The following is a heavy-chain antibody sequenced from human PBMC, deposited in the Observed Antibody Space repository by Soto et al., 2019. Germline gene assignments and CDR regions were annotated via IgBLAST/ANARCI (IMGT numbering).Heavy chain of an antibody. D-gene: IGHD3-22*01. CDR1: GYIFTAYG. V-gene: IGHV1-18*01. CDR3: ARELNTESSAYYSFAF. CDR2: ASTNDDRT. Sequence: GASVKVSCKTSGYIFTAYGLAWLRQAPGQRPEWMGWASTNDDRTNYAQKFQGRVTMTTDRSTTTTSMELRSLRPDDTAVYYCARELNTESSAYYSFAFWGQGTLVTVSS. J-gene: IGHJ4*02.